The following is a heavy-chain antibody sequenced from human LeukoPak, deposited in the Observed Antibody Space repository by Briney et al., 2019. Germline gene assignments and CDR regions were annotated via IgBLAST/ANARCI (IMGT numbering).Heavy chain of an antibody. V-gene: IGHV3-15*01. CDR2: IKSKTDGGTT. Sequence: GGSLRLSCAASGFTFSNAWMSWVRQAPGKGLDWVGRIKSKTDGGTTDYAAPVKGRFTISRDDSKNTLYLQMNSLKTEDTAVYYCTSRSIIAVAGSVGIDAFDIWGQGTMVTVSS. D-gene: IGHD6-19*01. CDR1: GFTFSNAW. CDR3: TSRSIIAVAGSVGIDAFDI. J-gene: IGHJ3*02.